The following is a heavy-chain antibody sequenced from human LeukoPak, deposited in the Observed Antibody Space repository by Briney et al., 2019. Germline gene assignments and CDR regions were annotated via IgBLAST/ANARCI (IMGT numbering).Heavy chain of an antibody. Sequence: GGSLRLSCAASGFTFSNYAMNWVRQAPGKGLEWVANIKQDGSAKPYVDSVKGRFTISRDNAKNSLFLQMNSLRAEDTAVYYCARDNGWSADFWGQGTLVTVSS. D-gene: IGHD2-15*01. J-gene: IGHJ4*02. V-gene: IGHV3-7*03. CDR3: ARDNGWSADF. CDR1: GFTFSNYA. CDR2: IKQDGSAK.